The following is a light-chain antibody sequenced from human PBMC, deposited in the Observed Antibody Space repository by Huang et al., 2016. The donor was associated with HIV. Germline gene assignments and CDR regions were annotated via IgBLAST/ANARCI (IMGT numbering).Light chain of an antibody. Sequence: EIVMTQSPATLSLSPGERATLSCRASQRIGTNLAWYQQNPGQAPRLLIYGGSTRASGIPDRFSGSGSGTECTLTIYSLQAEDFAVYYCQQYQVWPPATFGQGTRVEIK. CDR1: QRIGTN. J-gene: IGKJ1*01. CDR2: GGS. V-gene: IGKV3-15*01. CDR3: QQYQVWPPAT.